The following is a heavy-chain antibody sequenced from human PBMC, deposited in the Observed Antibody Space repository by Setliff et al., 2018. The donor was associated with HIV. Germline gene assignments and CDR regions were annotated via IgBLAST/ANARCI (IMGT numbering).Heavy chain of an antibody. J-gene: IGHJ2*01. Sequence: SETLSLTCTVSGGSMRSGSHFWSWIRQPAGKGLEWLGHVFVTGPTNYNSALGSRITISVEPTKNQCSLNLASATAADTAVYYCARAAYSGTYLWEPASDLWGPGTLVTV. CDR3: ARAAYSGTYLWEPASDL. CDR2: VFVTGPT. V-gene: IGHV4-61*09. CDR1: GGSMRSGSHF. D-gene: IGHD1-26*01.